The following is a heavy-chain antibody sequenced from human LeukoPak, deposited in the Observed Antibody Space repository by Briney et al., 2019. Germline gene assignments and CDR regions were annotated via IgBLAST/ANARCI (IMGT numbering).Heavy chain of an antibody. D-gene: IGHD5-18*01. Sequence: SETLSLTCTVSGGSISSYYWSWIRQLPGKGLEWIGYIYYSGSTNYNPSLKSRVTISVDTSKNQFSLKLSSVTAADTAVYYCARERGYSYNDAFDIWGQGTMVTVSS. CDR1: GGSISSYY. CDR3: ARERGYSYNDAFDI. J-gene: IGHJ3*02. V-gene: IGHV4-59*12. CDR2: IYYSGST.